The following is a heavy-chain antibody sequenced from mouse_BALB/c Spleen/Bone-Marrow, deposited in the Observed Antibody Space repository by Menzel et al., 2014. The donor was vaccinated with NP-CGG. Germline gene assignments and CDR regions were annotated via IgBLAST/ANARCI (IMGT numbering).Heavy chain of an antibody. J-gene: IGHJ2*01. CDR1: GYIFTSYT. Sequence: LQESAAELARPGASVKLSCKASGYIFTSYTIQWIKQRPGQGLEWIGYINPSIGYTEYSQKFKDKTTLTADTSSSTTYMQLSSLTSEDSAVYYCAREGTYYAYFDYWGQGTTLTVSS. V-gene: IGHV1-4*02. CDR2: INPSIGYT. D-gene: IGHD1-1*01. CDR3: AREGTYYAYFDY.